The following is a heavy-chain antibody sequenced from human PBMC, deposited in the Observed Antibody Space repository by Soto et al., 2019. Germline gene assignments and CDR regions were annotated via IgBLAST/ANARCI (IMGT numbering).Heavy chain of an antibody. D-gene: IGHD3-3*01. Sequence: SVKVSCKSSGGTFSSFINYPINWVRQAPGQGLEWMGGIVPNVGTVNYAQKFRGKVTITADKSTGTAYMELSSLRSEDTALYYCARRDTSGFLRYFDNWGQGTQVTASS. J-gene: IGHJ4*02. CDR2: IVPNVGTV. V-gene: IGHV1-69*06. CDR3: ARRDTSGFLRYFDN. CDR1: GGTFSSFINYP.